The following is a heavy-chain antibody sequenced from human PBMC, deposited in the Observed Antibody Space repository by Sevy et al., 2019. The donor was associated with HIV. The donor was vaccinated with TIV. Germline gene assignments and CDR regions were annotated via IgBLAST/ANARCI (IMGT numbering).Heavy chain of an antibody. D-gene: IGHD2-8*01. CDR1: GFTPSTYG. J-gene: IGHJ4*02. CDR3: ARGARMYGDYLLAYFDY. Sequence: GGSLRLSCAASGFTPSTYGMHWVRQAPGKGLEWVAVIGYDGSNKYYADSVKGRFTISRDNSKNTLFLQMDSLRAEDTAVYYCARGARMYGDYLLAYFDYWGQGTLVTVSS. CDR2: IGYDGSNK. V-gene: IGHV3-33*01.